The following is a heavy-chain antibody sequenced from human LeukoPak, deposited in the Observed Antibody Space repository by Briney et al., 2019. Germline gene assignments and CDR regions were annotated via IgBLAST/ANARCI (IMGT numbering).Heavy chain of an antibody. Sequence: GGSLRLSCAASGFTFSSYWMHWVRQAPGKGLVWVSRINSDGSSTSYADSVKGRFTISRDNAKNTLYLQMNSLRAEDTAVYYCAREWRYCSGGSCYSEVAPWGQGTLVTVSS. CDR3: AREWRYCSGGSCYSEVAP. CDR1: GFTFSSYW. J-gene: IGHJ5*02. V-gene: IGHV3-74*01. CDR2: INSDGSST. D-gene: IGHD2-15*01.